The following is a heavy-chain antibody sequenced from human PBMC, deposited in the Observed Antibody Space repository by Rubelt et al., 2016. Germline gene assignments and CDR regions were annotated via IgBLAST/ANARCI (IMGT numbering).Heavy chain of an antibody. V-gene: IGHV3-23*04. D-gene: IGHD2-2*03. J-gene: IGHJ4*02. Sequence: EVQLVVSGGGLVQPGGSLRLSCAASGLTFNTYAMSWVRKAPGKGLEWVSSLSGSGDSTYSADPGEVRLAISRDNSENTLDLQMNSLGAEDMAVYYCARDEGWIGYFDYWGQGTQVTVSS. CDR2: LSGSGDST. CDR3: ARDEGWIGYFDY. CDR1: GLTFNTYA.